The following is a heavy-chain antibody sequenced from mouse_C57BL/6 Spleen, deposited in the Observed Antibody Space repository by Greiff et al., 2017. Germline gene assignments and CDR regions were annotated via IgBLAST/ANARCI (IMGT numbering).Heavy chain of an antibody. V-gene: IGHV1-54*01. CDR1: GYAFTNYL. D-gene: IGHD2-4*01. Sequence: VQLQQSGAELVRPGTSVKVSCKASGYAFTNYLIEWVKQRPGQGLEWIGVINPGSGGTNYNEKFKGKATLTADKSSSTAYMQLSSLTSEDSAVYFCGRWDYGRSFYAMDYWGQGTSVTVSS. CDR3: GRWDYGRSFYAMDY. CDR2: INPGSGGT. J-gene: IGHJ4*01.